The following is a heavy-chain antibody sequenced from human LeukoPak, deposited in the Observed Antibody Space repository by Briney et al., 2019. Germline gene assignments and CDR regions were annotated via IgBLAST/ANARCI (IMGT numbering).Heavy chain of an antibody. V-gene: IGHV3-48*01. Sequence: PAGGSLRLSCAASGFTFSSSSMNWVRQAPGKGLEWVSYISSGSSTLYYADSVKGRFTISRDNAKNSLYLQMNSLRPEDTAVYYCARDLREFGWHHVDYWGQGTLVTVSS. J-gene: IGHJ4*02. CDR3: ARDLREFGWHHVDY. CDR2: ISSGSSTL. CDR1: GFTFSSSS. D-gene: IGHD3-16*01.